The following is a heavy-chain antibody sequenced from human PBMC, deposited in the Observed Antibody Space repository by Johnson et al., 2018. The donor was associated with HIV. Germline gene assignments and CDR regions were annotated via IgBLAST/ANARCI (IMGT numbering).Heavy chain of an antibody. CDR3: VCLRAWTFDI. D-gene: IGHD3-10*01. Sequence: VQLVESGGGVVQPGRSLRLSCAASGFTFSSYGMHWVRQAPAKGLEWVSGINWNGGSTGYADSVKGRFTISRDNAKNSLYLQMHSLRAEDTAVYYCVCLRAWTFDIWGQGTMVTVSS. V-gene: IGHV3-20*04. CDR1: GFTFSSYG. J-gene: IGHJ3*02. CDR2: INWNGGST.